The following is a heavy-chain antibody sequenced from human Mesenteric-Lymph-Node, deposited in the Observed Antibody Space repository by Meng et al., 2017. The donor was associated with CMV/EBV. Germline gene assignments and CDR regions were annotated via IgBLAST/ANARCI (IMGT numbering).Heavy chain of an antibody. D-gene: IGHD3-22*01. CDR3: ARDGDYYDSSGYNPFDY. J-gene: IGHJ4*02. CDR1: GGSISSSSYY. Sequence: QLQLQESGPGLVKPSETLSLTCTVSGGSISSSSYYWGWIRQPPGKGLEWIGSIYYSGSTYYNPSPKSRVTISVDTSKNQFSLKLSSVTAADTAVYYCARDGDYYDSSGYNPFDYWGQGTLVTVSS. V-gene: IGHV4-39*07. CDR2: IYYSGST.